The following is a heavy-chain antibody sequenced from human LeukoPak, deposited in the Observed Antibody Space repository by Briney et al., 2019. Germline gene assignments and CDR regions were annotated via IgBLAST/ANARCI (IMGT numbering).Heavy chain of an antibody. CDR3: AREDAFDY. V-gene: IGHV3-53*01. D-gene: IGHD2-8*01. J-gene: IGHJ4*02. CDR2: IDSGGST. CDR1: GFTVRSNY. Sequence: PGGSLRLSCAASGFTVRSNYMSWVRQAPGKGLEWVSVIDSGGSTYYADSVKGRFSISRDNSKNTVYLEMKSLRVEDTAVYYCAREDAFDYWGQGTLVTVSS.